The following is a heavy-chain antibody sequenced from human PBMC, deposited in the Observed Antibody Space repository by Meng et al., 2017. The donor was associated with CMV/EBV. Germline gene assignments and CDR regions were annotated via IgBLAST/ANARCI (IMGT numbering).Heavy chain of an antibody. Sequence: SVKVSCKASGGTFSSYAISWVRQAPVQGLERMGGIIPIFGTANYAQKFQGRVTITTDESTSTAYMELSSLRSEDTAVYYCASPYSGSSLGRRPYYYYGMDVWGQGTTVTVSS. CDR2: IIPIFGTA. V-gene: IGHV1-69*05. D-gene: IGHD1-26*01. J-gene: IGHJ6*02. CDR3: ASPYSGSSLGRRPYYYYGMDV. CDR1: GGTFSSYA.